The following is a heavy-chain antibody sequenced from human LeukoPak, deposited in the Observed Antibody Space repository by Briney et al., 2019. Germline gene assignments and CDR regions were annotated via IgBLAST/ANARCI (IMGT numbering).Heavy chain of an antibody. V-gene: IGHV4-39*07. CDR1: GGSISSSSYS. CDR2: ISYSGNT. D-gene: IGHD3-3*01. Sequence: SETLSLTCTVSGGSISSSSYSWGWIRQPPGKGLEWIGSISYSGNTYYSPSLKSRLTISVDTSKNQFSLKLSSVTAADTAVYYCARGSTFTIFGVVTPYYYGMDVWGQGTTVTVSS. CDR3: ARGSTFTIFGVVTPYYYGMDV. J-gene: IGHJ6*02.